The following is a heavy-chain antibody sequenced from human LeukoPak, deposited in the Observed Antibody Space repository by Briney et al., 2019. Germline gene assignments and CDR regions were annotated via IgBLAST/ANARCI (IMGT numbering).Heavy chain of an antibody. V-gene: IGHV3-20*04. D-gene: IGHD2/OR15-2a*01. Sequence: GGSLRLSCAASGFTFDDYGMSCVRQAPGKGLEWVSGINWNGGSTGYADSVKGRFTISRDNSKNTLYLQMNSLRAEDTAVYYCRYFLPHFDYWGQGTLVTVSS. CDR2: INWNGGST. CDR1: GFTFDDYG. CDR3: RYFLPHFDY. J-gene: IGHJ4*02.